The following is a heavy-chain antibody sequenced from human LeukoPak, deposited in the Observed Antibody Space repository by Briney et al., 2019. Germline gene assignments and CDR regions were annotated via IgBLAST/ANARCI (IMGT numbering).Heavy chain of an antibody. CDR2: IKQDGSEK. CDR3: ARGGRDYYDSIGYSTPNDY. V-gene: IGHV3-7*01. J-gene: IGHJ4*02. D-gene: IGHD3-22*01. Sequence: GGSLRLSCAASGFTFSSYWMSWVRQAPGKGLEWVANIKQDGSEKYYVDSVKGRFTISRDNAKNSLYLQMNSLRAEDTAVYYCARGGRDYYDSIGYSTPNDYWGQGTLVTVSS. CDR1: GFTFSSYW.